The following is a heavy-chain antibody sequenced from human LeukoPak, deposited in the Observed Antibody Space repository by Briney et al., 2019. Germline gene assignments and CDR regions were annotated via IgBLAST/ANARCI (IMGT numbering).Heavy chain of an antibody. CDR1: GGSISSSSYY. CDR2: IYHSGST. CDR3: ARLWSTSYHFDY. V-gene: IGHV4-39*07. D-gene: IGHD2-2*01. Sequence: PSETLSLTCTVSGGSISSSSYYWGWIRQPPGKGLEWIGSIYHSGSTYYNPSLKSRVTISVDTSKNQFSLKLSSVTAADTAVYYCARLWSTSYHFDYWGQGTLVTVSS. J-gene: IGHJ4*02.